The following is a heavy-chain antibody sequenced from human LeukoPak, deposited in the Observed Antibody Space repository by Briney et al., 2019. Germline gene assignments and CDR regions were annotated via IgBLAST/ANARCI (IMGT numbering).Heavy chain of an antibody. V-gene: IGHV3-23*01. J-gene: IGHJ4*02. D-gene: IGHD3-22*01. CDR3: ARVSYYDSSGYYFLSYVDY. CDR1: GFAFSSNA. Sequence: GGSLRLSCAASGFAFSSNAMTWVRQAPGKGLEWLSYISGSGSVQYYADSVKGRFTISRDNSKNTLYLQMNSLGAEDTAVYYCARVSYYDSSGYYFLSYVDYWGQGTLVTVSS. CDR2: ISGSGSVQ.